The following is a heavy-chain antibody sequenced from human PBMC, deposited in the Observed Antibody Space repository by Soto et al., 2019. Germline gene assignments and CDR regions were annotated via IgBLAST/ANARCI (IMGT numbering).Heavy chain of an antibody. CDR3: VRKDYSELFFDL. Sequence: QVQLQESGPGLLKPSGTLSLTCAVSGASISSSHWWRWVRQPPGKGLEWIGEIYHSGSTYYNASLVSRVAISLDKSKPQFSRKLRSVTSSETAVYYCVRKDYSELFFDLWGRGNLVTVTS. D-gene: IGHD4-4*01. CDR1: GASISSSHW. J-gene: IGHJ2*01. V-gene: IGHV4-4*02. CDR2: IYHSGST.